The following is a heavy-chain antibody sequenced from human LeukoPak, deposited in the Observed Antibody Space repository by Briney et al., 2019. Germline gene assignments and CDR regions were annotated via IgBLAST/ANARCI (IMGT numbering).Heavy chain of an antibody. D-gene: IGHD1-1*01. J-gene: IGHJ6*03. Sequence: KPSETLSLTCAVYGGSFSGYYWSWIRQPPGKGLEWIGEINHSGSTNYNPSLKSRVTISVDTSKNQFSLKLSSVTAADTAVYYRARGRSTTPYYYYYYYMDVWGKGTTVTVSS. CDR2: INHSGST. V-gene: IGHV4-34*01. CDR1: GGSFSGYY. CDR3: ARGRSTTPYYYYYYYMDV.